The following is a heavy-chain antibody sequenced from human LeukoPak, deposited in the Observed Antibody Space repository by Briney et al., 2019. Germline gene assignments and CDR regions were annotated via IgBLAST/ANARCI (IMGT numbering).Heavy chain of an antibody. CDR2: IYSDNT. Sequence: PGGSLRLSCTVSGFTVSSNSMSWVRQAPGKGLEWVSFIYSDNTHYSDSVKGRFTISRDNPKNTLYLQMNSLRAEDTAVYYCARDSDYDSSGYYGGFDYWGQGTLVTVSS. V-gene: IGHV3-53*01. CDR3: ARDSDYDSSGYYGGFDY. J-gene: IGHJ4*02. CDR1: GFTVSSNS. D-gene: IGHD3-22*01.